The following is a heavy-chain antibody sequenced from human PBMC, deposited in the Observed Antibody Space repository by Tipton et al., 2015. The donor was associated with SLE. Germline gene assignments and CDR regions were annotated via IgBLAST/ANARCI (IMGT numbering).Heavy chain of an antibody. Sequence: SLRLSCAASGFTFSTYGMHWVRQAPGKGLEWVSYISSSSSTIYYADSVKGRFTISRDNAKNSLYLQMNSLRAEDTAVYYCARERYCSGGSCYSWYFDLWGRGTLVTVSS. D-gene: IGHD2-15*01. V-gene: IGHV3-48*01. J-gene: IGHJ2*01. CDR3: ARERYCSGGSCYSWYFDL. CDR2: ISSSSSTI. CDR1: GFTFSTYG.